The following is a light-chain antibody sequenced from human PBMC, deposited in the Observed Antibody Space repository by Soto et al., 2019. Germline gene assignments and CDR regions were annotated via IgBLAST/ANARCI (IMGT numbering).Light chain of an antibody. CDR3: QQLNSFPIT. CDR2: AAS. Sequence: DIQMTQSPSSVSASVGDRVTITCRASQGIYSWVAWYQQKSGRVPKLLIYAASILQSGVPSRFSGSGSGTDFTLTITSLQPEDFGTYYCQQLNSFPITSGQGTRLEI. V-gene: IGKV1D-12*01. J-gene: IGKJ5*01. CDR1: QGIYSW.